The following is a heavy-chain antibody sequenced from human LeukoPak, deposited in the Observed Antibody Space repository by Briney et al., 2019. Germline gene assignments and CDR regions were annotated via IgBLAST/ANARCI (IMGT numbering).Heavy chain of an antibody. CDR3: ARDSRGCSYTTH. D-gene: IGHD2-2*02. Sequence: GGSLRLSCAASGFTFDDYGMSWVRQAPGKGLEWFSGINWNGGSTGSADSVKGRFTISRDNAKNSLYLQMNSLRAEDTALGHRARDSRGCSYTTHGGQGTRVTVSS. J-gene: IGHJ4*02. V-gene: IGHV3-20*01. CDR1: GFTFDDYG. CDR2: INWNGGST.